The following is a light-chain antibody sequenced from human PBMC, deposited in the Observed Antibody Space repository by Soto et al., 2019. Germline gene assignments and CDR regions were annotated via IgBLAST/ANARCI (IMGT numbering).Light chain of an antibody. CDR1: QSVSSF. CDR3: QQYGWSPNT. V-gene: IGKV3D-15*03. J-gene: IGKJ5*01. Sequence: EIVMTQSPATLSVSPGERATLSCRASQSVSSFLAWYQQKPGQAPRLLIYGASSRATGIPDRFSGSGSGTDCDIVFSLLDAEYVVFYCYQQYGWSPNTFGQGTRLDIK. CDR2: GAS.